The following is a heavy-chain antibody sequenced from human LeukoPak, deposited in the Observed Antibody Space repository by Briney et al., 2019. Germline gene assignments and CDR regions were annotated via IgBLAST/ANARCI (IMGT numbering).Heavy chain of an antibody. CDR1: GGSISSGGYY. D-gene: IGHD2-15*01. CDR3: ARRDQVAGYFDY. J-gene: IGHJ4*02. V-gene: IGHV4-31*03. Sequence: SETLCLTCTVSGGSISSGGYYWSWIRQYPGKGVEWIGYIYYSGSTYYNASLKSRVTISLDTSKNQFSVKLSSVTAADAAVYYCARRDQVAGYFDYWGPGTLVTVSS. CDR2: IYYSGST.